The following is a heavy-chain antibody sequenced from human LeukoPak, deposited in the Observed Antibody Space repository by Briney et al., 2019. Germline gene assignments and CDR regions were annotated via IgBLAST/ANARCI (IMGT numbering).Heavy chain of an antibody. CDR1: GFTFSSYG. CDR2: ISHDGSDK. Sequence: GRSLRLSCAASGFTFSSYGMHWVRQAPGKGLEWVAVISHDGSDKYYADSVKGRFTISRDNSKITLYLQINSLRAEDTAVYYCARLETRGSAQAGGDYWGQGTLVTVSS. D-gene: IGHD2-15*01. V-gene: IGHV3-30*03. J-gene: IGHJ4*02. CDR3: ARLETRGSAQAGGDY.